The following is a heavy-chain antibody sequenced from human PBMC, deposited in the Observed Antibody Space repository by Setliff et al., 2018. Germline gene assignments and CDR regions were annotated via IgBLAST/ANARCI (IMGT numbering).Heavy chain of an antibody. Sequence: ASVKVSCKASGYTFSDYGITWVRQAPGQGLEWMGWISAYSGKAYYAQKLRDRATMTTDTSTGTAYLELRSLRSDDTAVYYCSRLVRYCTTTSCQRLSGDEYWGQGTVVTVSS. CDR3: SRLVRYCTTTSCQRLSGDEY. J-gene: IGHJ4*02. CDR2: ISAYSGKA. D-gene: IGHD2-2*01. V-gene: IGHV1-18*01. CDR1: GYTFSDYG.